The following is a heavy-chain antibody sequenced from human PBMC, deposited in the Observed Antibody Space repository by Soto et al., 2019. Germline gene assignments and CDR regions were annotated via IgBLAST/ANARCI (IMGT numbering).Heavy chain of an antibody. CDR2: IYPGDSDT. D-gene: IGHD3-22*01. V-gene: IGHV5-51*01. CDR1: GYSFTSYW. J-gene: IGHJ3*02. CDR3: ASRGSTYYYDSSGYMFDI. Sequence: ESLKISCKGSGYSFTSYWIGWVRQMPGKGLEWMGIIYPGDSDTRYSPSFQGQVTISADKSISTAYLQWSSLKASDTAMYYCASRGSTYYYDSSGYMFDIWGQGTMVTVSS.